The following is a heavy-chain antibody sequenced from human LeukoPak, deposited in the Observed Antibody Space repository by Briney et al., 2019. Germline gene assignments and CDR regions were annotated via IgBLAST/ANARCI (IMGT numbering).Heavy chain of an antibody. D-gene: IGHD6-13*01. CDR1: GFTFDDYG. CDR3: ARLIAAAGTDY. Sequence: GGSLRLSCAASGFTFDDYGMSWVRQAPGKGLEWVSGINWNGGSTGYADSVKGRFTISRDNAKNTLYLQMNSLRAEDTAVYYCARLIAAAGTDYWGQGTLVTVSS. CDR2: INWNGGST. J-gene: IGHJ4*02. V-gene: IGHV3-20*04.